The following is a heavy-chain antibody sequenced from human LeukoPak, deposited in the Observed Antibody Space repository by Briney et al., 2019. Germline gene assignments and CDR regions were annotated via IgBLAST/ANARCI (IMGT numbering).Heavy chain of an antibody. D-gene: IGHD6-13*01. CDR1: NYSISTDYY. Sequence: SETLSLTCSVSNYSISTDYYWGWIRQPPGKGLEWIGTMYHSGSTYYNPPLKSRVTISVDTSKSQFSLKLSSVTAADTAIYYCARLDVILGATGANYYHCYDLDVWGKGTTVIISS. V-gene: IGHV4-38-2*02. J-gene: IGHJ6*03. CDR3: ARLDVILGATGANYYHCYDLDV. CDR2: MYHSGST.